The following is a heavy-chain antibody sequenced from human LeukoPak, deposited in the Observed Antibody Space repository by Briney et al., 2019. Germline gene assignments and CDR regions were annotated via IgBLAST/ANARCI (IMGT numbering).Heavy chain of an antibody. CDR3: ARGVVRYFDY. Sequence: GGSLRLSCAASGFTFSGYSMNWVRQAPGKGLEWISSISSSSSYIYYADSVKGRFTISRDNAKNPLYLQMNSLRAEDTAVYYCARGVVRYFDYWGQGALVTVSS. CDR1: GFTFSGYS. CDR2: ISSSSSYI. J-gene: IGHJ4*02. D-gene: IGHD3-9*01. V-gene: IGHV3-21*01.